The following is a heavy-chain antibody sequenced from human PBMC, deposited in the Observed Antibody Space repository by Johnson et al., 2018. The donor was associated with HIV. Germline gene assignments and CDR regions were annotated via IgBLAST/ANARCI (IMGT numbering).Heavy chain of an antibody. CDR2: VSAGGDNT. V-gene: IGHV3-23*04. CDR1: GFTFSSYA. CDR3: ARSMRGAFDV. Sequence: VQLVESGRGLVQPGGSLRLSCAASGFTFSSYAMDWVRQTPGKGLAWVSAVSAGGDNTYYADSVEGRFTISRDNSKNTLYLQMNSLRAEDTAVYYCARSMRGAFDVWGQGTMVTVSS. J-gene: IGHJ3*01. D-gene: IGHD3-10*01.